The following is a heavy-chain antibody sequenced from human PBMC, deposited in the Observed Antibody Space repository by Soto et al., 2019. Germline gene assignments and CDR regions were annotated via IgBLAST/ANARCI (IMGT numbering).Heavy chain of an antibody. CDR1: GGTFSSYA. D-gene: IGHD2-15*01. Sequence: QVQLVQSGAEVKKPGSSVKVSCKASGGTFSSYAISWVRQAPGQGLEWMGGIIPIFGTANYAQKSQGRVTITADESTSTAYMALSSLRSDDPAVYYCASVVTVVKTFHYWYFDLWGRGTLVTVSS. CDR3: ASVVTVVKTFHYWYFDL. CDR2: IIPIFGTA. J-gene: IGHJ2*01. V-gene: IGHV1-69*12.